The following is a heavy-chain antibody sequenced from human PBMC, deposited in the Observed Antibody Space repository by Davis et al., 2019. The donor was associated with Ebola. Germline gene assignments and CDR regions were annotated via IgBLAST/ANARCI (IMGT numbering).Heavy chain of an antibody. D-gene: IGHD5-18*01. V-gene: IGHV3-30-3*01. J-gene: IGHJ6*02. CDR2: ISYDGSNK. CDR1: GFTFSSYA. CDR3: ARDRGYSYGTGNYYYGMDV. Sequence: GGSLRLSCAASGFTFSSYAMHWVRQAPGKGLEWVAVISYDGSNKYYADSVKGRFTISRDNSKNTLYLQMNSLRAEDTAVYYCARDRGYSYGTGNYYYGMDVWGQGTTATVSS.